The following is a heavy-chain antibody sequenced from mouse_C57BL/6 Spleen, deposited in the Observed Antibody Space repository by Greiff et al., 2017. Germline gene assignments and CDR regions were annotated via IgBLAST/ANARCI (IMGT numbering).Heavy chain of an antibody. Sequence: QVQLQQPGAELVKPGASVKLSCKASGYTFTSYWMHWVKQSPGQGLEWIGMIHPNSGSTNYNEKFKSKAPLTVDKSSNTAYMQLSSLTSEDSAVYYCATTRSGYEYFDVWGTGTTVTVSS. J-gene: IGHJ1*03. CDR1: GYTFTSYW. D-gene: IGHD1-1*01. V-gene: IGHV1-64*01. CDR3: ATTRSGYEYFDV. CDR2: IHPNSGST.